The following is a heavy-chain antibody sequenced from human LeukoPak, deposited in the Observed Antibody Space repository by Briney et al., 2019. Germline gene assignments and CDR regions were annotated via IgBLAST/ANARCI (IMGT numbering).Heavy chain of an antibody. J-gene: IGHJ4*02. D-gene: IGHD3-10*01. CDR2: MYYSGST. CDR3: ASRSTYYYGSGSYYWSY. Sequence: SETLSLTCTVSGGSISSSNYYWGWIRQPPGKGLEWIGSMYYSGSTYYNPSLKSRVTISVDTSKNQFSLELSSVTAADTAVYYCASRSTYYYGSGSYYWSYWGQGTLVTVSS. V-gene: IGHV4-39*01. CDR1: GGSISSSNYY.